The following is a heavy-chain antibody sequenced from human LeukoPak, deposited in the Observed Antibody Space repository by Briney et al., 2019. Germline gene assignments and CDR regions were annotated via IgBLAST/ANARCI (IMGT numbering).Heavy chain of an antibody. V-gene: IGHV3-33*01. CDR1: GFTFSSYD. CDR2: IWYDGSNT. J-gene: IGHJ2*01. D-gene: IGHD3-10*01. CDR3: LRNRDWYFDL. Sequence: PGTSLRLSCAASGFTFSSYDMHWVRQAPGKGLEWVAIIWYDGSNTYYADSVKGRFTISRDNSKNTLYLQMTSLRAEDTAVYYCLRNRDWYFDLWGRGTLVTVSS.